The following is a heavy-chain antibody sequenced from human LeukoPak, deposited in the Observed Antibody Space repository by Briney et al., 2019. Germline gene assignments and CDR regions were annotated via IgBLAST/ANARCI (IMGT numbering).Heavy chain of an antibody. Sequence: KASETLSLTCTVSGYSISNGYYWGWIRQPPGKGLEWIASIYHRGTTYYNPSLKSRVTISVDTSKNQFSLKLSSVTAADTAVYYCARDWGIAVAVYKDYWGQGTLVTVSS. J-gene: IGHJ4*02. CDR1: GYSISNGYY. CDR2: IYHRGTT. V-gene: IGHV4-38-2*02. D-gene: IGHD6-19*01. CDR3: ARDWGIAVAVYKDY.